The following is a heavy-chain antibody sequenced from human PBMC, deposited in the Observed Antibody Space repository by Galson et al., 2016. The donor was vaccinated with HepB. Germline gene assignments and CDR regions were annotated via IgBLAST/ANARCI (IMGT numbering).Heavy chain of an antibody. CDR3: ARHYRTAGDAFDL. CDR2: IDPSDSYT. J-gene: IGHJ3*01. Sequence: SGAEVKKPGESLRISCKGSGYTFTSYWISWVRQMPGKGLEWMGRIDPSDSYTNYSPSFQGHVTISTDKSISTAHLQWSSLRASDTAIYYCARHYRTAGDAFDLWGQGTMVTVSS. V-gene: IGHV5-10-1*01. CDR1: GYTFTSYW. D-gene: IGHD6-19*01.